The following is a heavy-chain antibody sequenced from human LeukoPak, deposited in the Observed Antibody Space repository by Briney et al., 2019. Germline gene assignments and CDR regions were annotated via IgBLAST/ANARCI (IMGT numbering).Heavy chain of an antibody. V-gene: IGHV3-21*01. J-gene: IGHJ5*02. CDR2: ISSGSSYI. D-gene: IGHD2-2*01. Sequence: GGSLRLSCAASGFTFSSYSMNWVRQAPGKGLEWVSSISSGSSYIYYADSVKGRFAISRGNAKNSLYLQMNSLRAEDTAVYYCARGVMPQLPDWFDPWGQGTLVTVSS. CDR1: GFTFSSYS. CDR3: ARGVMPQLPDWFDP.